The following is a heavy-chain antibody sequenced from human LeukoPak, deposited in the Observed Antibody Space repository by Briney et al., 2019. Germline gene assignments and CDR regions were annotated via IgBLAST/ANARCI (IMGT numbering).Heavy chain of an antibody. CDR3: ASSGIAAAGDMDV. D-gene: IGHD6-13*01. Sequence: PSETLSLTCAVSGGSISSSNLWSLVRQPPGKGLEWIGEIYHSGSTNYNPSLKSRVTISVDKSKNQFSLKLSSVTAADTAVYYCASSGIAAAGDMDVWGKGTTVTVSS. J-gene: IGHJ6*03. CDR1: GGSISSSNL. CDR2: IYHSGST. V-gene: IGHV4-4*02.